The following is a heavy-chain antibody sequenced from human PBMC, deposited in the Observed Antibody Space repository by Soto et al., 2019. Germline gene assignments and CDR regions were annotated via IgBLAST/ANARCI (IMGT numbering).Heavy chain of an antibody. D-gene: IGHD6-6*01. J-gene: IGHJ4*02. V-gene: IGHV4-39*01. Sequence: SETLSLTCTVSGGSISSSSYYWGWIRQPPGKGLEWIGSIYYSGSTYYNPSLKSRVTISVDTSKNQFSLKLSSVTAADTAVYYCASLTRRSIAAPHWGQGTLVTVSS. CDR2: IYYSGST. CDR1: GGSISSSSYY. CDR3: ASLTRRSIAAPH.